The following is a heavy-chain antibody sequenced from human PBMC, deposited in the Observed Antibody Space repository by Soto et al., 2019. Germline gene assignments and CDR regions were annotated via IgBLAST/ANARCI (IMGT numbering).Heavy chain of an antibody. V-gene: IGHV3-23*01. D-gene: IGHD5-12*01. Sequence: GGSLRLSCGASGFTFSSYAMSWVRQAPGKGLEWVSSISGRGDSTYYAASVKGRFTISRDNSKNTLYLQLNSLRAEDTAIYYCAKDYNIVATTLIDYWGQGTLVTVSS. CDR3: AKDYNIVATTLIDY. CDR2: ISGRGDST. CDR1: GFTFSSYA. J-gene: IGHJ4*02.